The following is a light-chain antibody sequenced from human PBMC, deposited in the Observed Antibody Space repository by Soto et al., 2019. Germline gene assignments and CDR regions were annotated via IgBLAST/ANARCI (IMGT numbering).Light chain of an antibody. Sequence: QSALTQPPSVSGSPGQSVTISCTGTSSDVGGYHYVSWYQQHPGKAPKVMIYDVSKRPSGVPDRFSGSKSGNTASLTISGLQAEDEADYYCCSKAGSLEVFGTGTKVTVL. V-gene: IGLV2-11*01. J-gene: IGLJ1*01. CDR2: DVS. CDR3: CSKAGSLEV. CDR1: SSDVGGYHY.